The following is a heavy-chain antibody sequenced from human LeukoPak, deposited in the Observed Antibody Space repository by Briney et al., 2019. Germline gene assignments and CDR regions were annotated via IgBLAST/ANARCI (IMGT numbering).Heavy chain of an antibody. Sequence: GGSLRLSCAASGFTFSGFYMTWIRQAPGKGLEWVSYISTGGTSVYYADSVKGRFTISRDNAKNSVYLHMNSLRAEDTAVYYCARAAAGSGNYYYYMDVWGKGTTVTVSS. V-gene: IGHV3-11*04. CDR3: ARAAAGSGNYYYYMDV. CDR1: GFTFSGFY. D-gene: IGHD6-13*01. J-gene: IGHJ6*03. CDR2: ISTGGTSV.